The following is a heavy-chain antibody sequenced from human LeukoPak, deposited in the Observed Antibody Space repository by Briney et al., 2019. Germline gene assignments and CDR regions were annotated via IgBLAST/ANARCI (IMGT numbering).Heavy chain of an antibody. Sequence: GESLKISCKGSVYSFTSYWSGWVRQMPGKGLEWMGIIYSGDSDTRYSPSFQGQVTISADKSISTAYLQWSSLKASDTAMYYCARRPYYYDSSGYGYYYYGMDVWGQGTTVTVYS. CDR3: ARRPYYYDSSGYGYYYYGMDV. CDR1: VYSFTSYW. J-gene: IGHJ6*02. CDR2: IYSGDSDT. D-gene: IGHD3-22*01. V-gene: IGHV5-51*01.